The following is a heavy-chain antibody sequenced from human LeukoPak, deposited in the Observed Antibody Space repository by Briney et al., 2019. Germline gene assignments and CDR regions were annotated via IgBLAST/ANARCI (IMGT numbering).Heavy chain of an antibody. CDR2: INPNSGGT. CDR3: ARDIGRYSSYLFDY. CDR1: GYTFTGYY. Sequence: ASVKVSCKASGYTFTGYYMHWVRRAPGQGLEWMGWINPNSGGTNYAQKFQGRVTMTRDTSISTAYMELSRLRSDDTAVYYCARDIGRYSSYLFDYWGQGTLVTVSS. J-gene: IGHJ4*02. V-gene: IGHV1-2*02. D-gene: IGHD6-13*01.